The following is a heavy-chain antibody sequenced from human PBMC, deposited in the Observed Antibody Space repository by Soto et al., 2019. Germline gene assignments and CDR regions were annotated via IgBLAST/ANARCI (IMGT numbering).Heavy chain of an antibody. CDR1: GFTFDDYA. J-gene: IGHJ6*03. Sequence: GGSLRLSCAASGFTFDDYAMHWVRQAPGKGLEWVSGISWNSGSIGYADSVKGRLTISRDNAKNSLYLQMNSLRAEDTALYYCAKDEVVAATTRNDYYYYYYMDVWGKGTTVTVSS. D-gene: IGHD2-15*01. CDR2: ISWNSGSI. V-gene: IGHV3-9*01. CDR3: AKDEVVAATTRNDYYYYYYMDV.